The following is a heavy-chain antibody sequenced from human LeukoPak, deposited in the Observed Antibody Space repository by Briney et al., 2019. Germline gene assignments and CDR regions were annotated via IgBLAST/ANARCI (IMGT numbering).Heavy chain of an antibody. Sequence: ASVKVSCKVSGYTLTELSMNWVQQAPGKGLEWMGGFDPEDGETIYAQKFQGRVTMTEDTSTDTVYMELSSLRSEDTAVYYCATVPLGIVVVTGNAFDIWGQGTMVTVSS. CDR3: ATVPLGIVVVTGNAFDI. D-gene: IGHD2-21*02. CDR1: GYTLTELS. CDR2: FDPEDGET. J-gene: IGHJ3*02. V-gene: IGHV1-24*01.